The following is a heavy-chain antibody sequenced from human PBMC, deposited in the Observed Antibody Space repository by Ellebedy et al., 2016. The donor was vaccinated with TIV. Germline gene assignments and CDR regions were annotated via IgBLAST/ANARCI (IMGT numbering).Heavy chain of an antibody. Sequence: AASVKVSCKASGYTFTGYYMHWLRQPPGQGLEWMGWINPNSGGTNYAQKFQGWVPMTRDTSISTAYMELSRLRSDDTAVYYCARGVPLDLIAAAGTPFDYWGQGTLVTVSS. D-gene: IGHD6-13*01. J-gene: IGHJ4*02. CDR3: ARGVPLDLIAAAGTPFDY. CDR2: INPNSGGT. CDR1: GYTFTGYY. V-gene: IGHV1-2*04.